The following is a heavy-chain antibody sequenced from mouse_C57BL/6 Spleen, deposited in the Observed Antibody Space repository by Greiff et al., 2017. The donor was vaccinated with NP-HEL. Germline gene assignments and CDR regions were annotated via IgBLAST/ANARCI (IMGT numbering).Heavy chain of an antibody. V-gene: IGHV1-81*01. CDR1: GYTFTSYG. CDR3: ARGDYGYDERALDY. J-gene: IGHJ2*01. CDR2: IYPRSGNT. D-gene: IGHD2-2*01. Sequence: QVQLQQSGAELARPGASVKLSCKASGYTFTSYGISWVKQRTGQGLEWIGEIYPRSGNTYYNEKFKGKATLTADKSSSTAYMELRSLTSEDSAVYFCARGDYGYDERALDYWGQGTTLTVSS.